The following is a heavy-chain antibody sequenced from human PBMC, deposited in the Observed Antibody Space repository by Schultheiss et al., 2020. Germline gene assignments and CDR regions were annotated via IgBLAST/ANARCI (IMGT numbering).Heavy chain of an antibody. J-gene: IGHJ4*02. CDR1: GFTFSSYA. CDR2: ISYDGSNK. D-gene: IGHD6-19*01. Sequence: GGSLRLSCAASGFTFSSYAMHWVRQAPGKGLEWVAVISYDGSNKYYADSVKGRFTISRDNAKNSLYLQMNSLRAEDTAVYYCARGFSSGWYDYWGQGTLVTVSS. CDR3: ARGFSSGWYDY. V-gene: IGHV3-30-3*01.